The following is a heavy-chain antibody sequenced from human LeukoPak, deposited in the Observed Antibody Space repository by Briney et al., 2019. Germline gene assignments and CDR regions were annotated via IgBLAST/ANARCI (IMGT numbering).Heavy chain of an antibody. Sequence: GGSLRLSCETAGFTFSSYVMHWVRRTPGKGLVWVSRISHDGFISYADSVKGRFTISRDNAKNTLYLQMNSLRAEDTAVYYCAKDLYDSSGYGSYGYYFDYWGQGTLVTVSS. CDR3: AKDLYDSSGYGSYGYYFDY. D-gene: IGHD3-22*01. V-gene: IGHV3-74*01. CDR2: ISHDGFI. CDR1: GFTFSSYV. J-gene: IGHJ4*02.